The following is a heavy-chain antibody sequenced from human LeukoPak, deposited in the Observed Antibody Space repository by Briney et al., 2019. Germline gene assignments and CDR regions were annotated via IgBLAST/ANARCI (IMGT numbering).Heavy chain of an antibody. V-gene: IGHV3-23*01. Sequence: TGGSLRLSCAASGFTFSSYAMSWVRQAPGKWLEWVSAISGSGGSTYYADSVKGRFTISRDNSKNTLYLQMNSLRAEDTAVYYCAKAQRIAAAGLPFDYWGQGTLVTVSS. D-gene: IGHD6-13*01. CDR3: AKAQRIAAAGLPFDY. CDR2: ISGSGGST. J-gene: IGHJ4*02. CDR1: GFTFSSYA.